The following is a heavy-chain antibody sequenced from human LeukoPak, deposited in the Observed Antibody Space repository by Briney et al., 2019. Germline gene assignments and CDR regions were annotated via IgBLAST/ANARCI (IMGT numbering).Heavy chain of an antibody. CDR1: GGSITGCY. CDR2: IFYSGST. V-gene: IGHV4-59*08. J-gene: IGHJ4*02. D-gene: IGHD6-19*01. CDR3: ARHYTSGWDLDY. Sequence: PSETLSLTCTISGGSITGCYWSWIRQPPGKGLEWIGYIFYSGSTSYNPSLKSRVTISVDTSKNQFSLKLTSVTAADTAVYYCARHYTSGWDLDYWGQGTLVTVSS.